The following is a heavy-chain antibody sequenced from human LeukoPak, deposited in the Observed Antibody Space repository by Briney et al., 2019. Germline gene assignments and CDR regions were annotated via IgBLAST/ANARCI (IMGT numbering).Heavy chain of an antibody. J-gene: IGHJ6*03. V-gene: IGHV4-4*02. Sequence: SETLSLTCAVSGGSISSSNWWSWVRQPPGKGLEWIGEIYHSGSTNYNPSLKSRVTISVDTSKNQFSLKLSSVTAADTAVYYCARLITMVRGVIFVRYYYYYMDVWGKGTTVTISS. CDR1: GGSISSSNW. CDR3: ARLITMVRGVIFVRYYYYYMDV. CDR2: IYHSGST. D-gene: IGHD3-10*01.